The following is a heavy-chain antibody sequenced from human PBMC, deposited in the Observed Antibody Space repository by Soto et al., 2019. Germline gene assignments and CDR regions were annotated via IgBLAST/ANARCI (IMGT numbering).Heavy chain of an antibody. D-gene: IGHD1-7*01. CDR1: RYTFTSYS. CDR2: INPDNGNT. V-gene: IGHV1-3*01. J-gene: IGHJ3*01. CDR3: ARDGIQRGISGTSPGVVDGLDL. Sequence: QVQLVQSGADVKKPGASVKVSCKASRYTFTSYSMHWVRQAPGQRLEWMGWINPDNGNTKYSEKLQGRVTFTRDTSATTAYMDLNRLTSEDTAVYYCARDGIQRGISGTSPGVVDGLDLWGQGTMVTVSS.